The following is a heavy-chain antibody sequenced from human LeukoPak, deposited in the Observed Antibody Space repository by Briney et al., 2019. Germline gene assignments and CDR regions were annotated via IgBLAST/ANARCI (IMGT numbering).Heavy chain of an antibody. CDR1: GMTFDNHW. J-gene: IGHJ6*03. CDR3: VRDVRGIGQDYYYMDV. V-gene: IGHV3-74*01. CDR2: INKDGRSP. D-gene: IGHD3/OR15-3a*01. Sequence: GGSLRLSCAASGMTFDNHWMRGIRQAPRKGLGWGARINKDGRSPTYADSVKGRFTISRHNAKNPLSLQMNSLRAEDTDLYYCVRDVRGIGQDYYYMDVWRKGTTVPVSS.